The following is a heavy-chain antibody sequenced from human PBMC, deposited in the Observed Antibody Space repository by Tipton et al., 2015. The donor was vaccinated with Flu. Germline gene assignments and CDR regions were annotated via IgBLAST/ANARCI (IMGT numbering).Heavy chain of an antibody. CDR3: ARQVGGGDCY. Sequence: VQLVQSGGGLVQPGGSLRLSCAASGFTFSNYWMTWVRQAPGKGLEWVANIKQDGSQKYYVDSVKGRFTISRDNAKNSLYLQMNSLRAEDTAVYYCARQVGGGDCYWGQGTPVTVSS. CDR2: IKQDGSQK. V-gene: IGHV3-7*03. D-gene: IGHD2-21*01. J-gene: IGHJ4*02. CDR1: GFTFSNYW.